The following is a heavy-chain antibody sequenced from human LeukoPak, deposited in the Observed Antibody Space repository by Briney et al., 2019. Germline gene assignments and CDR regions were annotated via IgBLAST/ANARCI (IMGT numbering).Heavy chain of an antibody. CDR2: IYTSGST. CDR3: ARGYYDSSGYYTEFAN. V-gene: IGHV4-4*07. CDR1: GGSISSDY. D-gene: IGHD3-22*01. J-gene: IGHJ4*02. Sequence: SETLSLTCTVSGGSISSDYWSWIRQPAGKGLEWIGRIYTSGSTDYNPPLKSRVTMSADTSKNKFSLKVTSVTAADTAIYYCARGYYDSSGYYTEFANWGQGTLVTVSS.